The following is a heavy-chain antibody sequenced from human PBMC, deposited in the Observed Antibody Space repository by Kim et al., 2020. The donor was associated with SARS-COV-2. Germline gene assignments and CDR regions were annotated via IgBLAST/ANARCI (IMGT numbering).Heavy chain of an antibody. CDR3: AKGDYYGSGSYYKGMSNYGMDV. Sequence: GGSLRLSCAASGFTFSSYAMSWVRQAPGKGLEWVSAISGSGGSTYYADSVKGRFTISRDNSKNTLYLQMNSLRAEDTAVYYCAKGDYYGSGSYYKGMSNYGMDVWGQGTTVTVSS. CDR1: GFTFSSYA. V-gene: IGHV3-23*01. J-gene: IGHJ6*02. CDR2: ISGSGGST. D-gene: IGHD3-10*01.